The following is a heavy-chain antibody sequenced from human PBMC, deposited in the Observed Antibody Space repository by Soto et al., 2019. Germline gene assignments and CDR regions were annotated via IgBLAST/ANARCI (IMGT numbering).Heavy chain of an antibody. J-gene: IGHJ2*01. CDR2: IKQDGSEK. D-gene: IGHD3-22*01. CDR3: ARPGLVVVITSDWYFDL. Sequence: EVQLVESGGGLVQPGGSLRLSCAASGFTFSSYWMSWVRKAPGKGLEWVANIKQDGSEKYYVDSVKGRFTISRDNAKNSLYLQMNSLRVEDTAVYYCARPGLVVVITSDWYFDLWGRGTLVTVSS. V-gene: IGHV3-7*01. CDR1: GFTFSSYW.